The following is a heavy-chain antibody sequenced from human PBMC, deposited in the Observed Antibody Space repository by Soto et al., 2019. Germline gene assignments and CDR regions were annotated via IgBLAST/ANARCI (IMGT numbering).Heavy chain of an antibody. Sequence: GESLKISCKGSGYSFTSYWISWVRQMPGKGLEWMGRIDPSDSYTNYSPSFQGHVTISADKSISTAYLQWSSLRASDTAMYYCARSCSGGSCYSGGWEAYYYYGMDVWGQGTTVTVSS. CDR2: IDPSDSYT. CDR1: GYSFTSYW. V-gene: IGHV5-10-1*01. CDR3: ARSCSGGSCYSGGWEAYYYYGMDV. D-gene: IGHD2-15*01. J-gene: IGHJ6*02.